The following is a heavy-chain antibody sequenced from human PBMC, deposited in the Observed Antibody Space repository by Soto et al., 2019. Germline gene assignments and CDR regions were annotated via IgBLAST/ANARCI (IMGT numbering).Heavy chain of an antibody. D-gene: IGHD2-2*01. Sequence: QVQLVQSGVEVKKPRASVKVSCQASGYTFTNYGITWLRQAPGQGLERMGRVSAYNRNTNYAQRFQDCLTKTTDPSTRTGYMELRNLKSDDTAMYFCARERQYEPLLYWGQGTLVTVSS. J-gene: IGHJ4*02. CDR1: GYTFTNYG. CDR2: VSAYNRNT. CDR3: ARERQYEPLLY. V-gene: IGHV1-18*01.